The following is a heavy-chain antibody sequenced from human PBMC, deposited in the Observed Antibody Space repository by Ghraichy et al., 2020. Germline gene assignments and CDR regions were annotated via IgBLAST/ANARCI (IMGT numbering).Heavy chain of an antibody. J-gene: IGHJ4*02. CDR3: ASPSAGITATGGL. CDR1: GFTFSSYW. CDR2: IKQDGSEK. D-gene: IGHD6-13*01. V-gene: IGHV3-7*03. Sequence: GGSLRLSCAASGFTFSSYWMSWVRQAPGKGLELVANIKQDGSEKNYVDSVKGRFTISRDNAKNSLYLQMNSLRAEDTAVYYCASPSAGITATGGLGGQGTLVTVSS.